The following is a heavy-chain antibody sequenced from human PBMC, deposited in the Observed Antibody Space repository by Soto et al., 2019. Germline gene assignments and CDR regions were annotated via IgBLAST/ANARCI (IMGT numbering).Heavy chain of an antibody. Sequence: PGGSLRLSCAASGFTFSSYGMHWVRQAPGKGLEWVAVIWYDGSNKYYADSVKGRFTISRDNSKNTLYLQMNSLRAEDTAVYYCARDRYSSGWSYFDYWGQGTLVTVSS. V-gene: IGHV3-33*01. CDR1: GFTFSSYG. D-gene: IGHD6-19*01. CDR3: ARDRYSSGWSYFDY. J-gene: IGHJ4*02. CDR2: IWYDGSNK.